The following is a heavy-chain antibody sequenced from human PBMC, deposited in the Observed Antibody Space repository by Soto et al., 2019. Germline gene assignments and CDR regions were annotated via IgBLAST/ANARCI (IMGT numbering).Heavy chain of an antibody. Sequence: SETLSLTCTVSGGSISSYYWSWIRQPPGKGLEWIGYIYYSGSTYYNPSLKSRVTISVDTSKNQFSLKLSSVTAADTAVYYCARVGGTTPDVWGQGTTVTVSS. CDR1: GGSISSYY. CDR2: IYYSGST. V-gene: IGHV4-59*08. J-gene: IGHJ6*02. CDR3: ARVGGTTPDV. D-gene: IGHD1-7*01.